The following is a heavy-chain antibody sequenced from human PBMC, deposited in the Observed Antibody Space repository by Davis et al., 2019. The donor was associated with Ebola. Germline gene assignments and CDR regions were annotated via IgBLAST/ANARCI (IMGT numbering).Heavy chain of an antibody. D-gene: IGHD6-13*01. V-gene: IGHV1-18*01. CDR3: ARGHGSSWQYYYYYGMDV. J-gene: IGHJ6*02. Sequence: ASVKVSCKASGYTFTSYGISWVRQAPGQGLEWMGWISAYNGNTNYAQKLQGRVTLTTDTSTSTAYMELRSLRSDDTAVYYCARGHGSSWQYYYYYGMDVWGQGTTVTVSS. CDR1: GYTFTSYG. CDR2: ISAYNGNT.